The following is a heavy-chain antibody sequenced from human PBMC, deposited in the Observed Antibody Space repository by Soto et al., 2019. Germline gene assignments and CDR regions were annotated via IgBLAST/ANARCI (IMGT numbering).Heavy chain of an antibody. CDR3: ARGGNWFDP. V-gene: IGHV3-21*01. Sequence: GGSMRLSCASSGFPFSSYSMNWVRQAPGKGLDWVSSISSSSSYIYYADSVKGRFTISRDNAKNSLYLQMNSLRAEDTAVYYCARGGNWFDPWGQGTLVTVSS. J-gene: IGHJ5*02. D-gene: IGHD3-10*01. CDR1: GFPFSSYS. CDR2: ISSSSSYI.